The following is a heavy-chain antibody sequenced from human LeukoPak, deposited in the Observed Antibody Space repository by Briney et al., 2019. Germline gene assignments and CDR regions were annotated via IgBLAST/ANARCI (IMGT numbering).Heavy chain of an antibody. J-gene: IGHJ4*02. V-gene: IGHV3-43*01. D-gene: IGHD1-26*01. Sequence: PGGSLRLSCAASGFTFDDYTMHWVRQAPGKGLEWVSLISWDGGNTCYADSVKGRFTISRDNSKNTLYLQMNSLRAEDTAVYYCAKDRLGATRVYFDYWGQGTLVTVSS. CDR1: GFTFDDYT. CDR2: ISWDGGNT. CDR3: AKDRLGATRVYFDY.